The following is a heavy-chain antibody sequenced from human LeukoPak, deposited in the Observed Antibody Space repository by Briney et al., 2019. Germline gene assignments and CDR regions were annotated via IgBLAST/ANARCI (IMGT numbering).Heavy chain of an antibody. CDR1: GYTFTSYG. D-gene: IGHD1-26*01. J-gene: IGHJ6*03. Sequence: ASVKVSCKASGYTFTSYGISWVRQAPGQGLEWMGWISAYNGNTNYAQKFQGRVTMTRDTSTSTVYMELSSLRSEDTAVYYCARAMSGTNYYYYMDVWGKGTTVTISS. CDR2: ISAYNGNT. V-gene: IGHV1-18*01. CDR3: ARAMSGTNYYYYMDV.